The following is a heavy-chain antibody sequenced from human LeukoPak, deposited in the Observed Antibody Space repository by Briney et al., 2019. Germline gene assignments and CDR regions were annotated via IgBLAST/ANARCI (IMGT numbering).Heavy chain of an antibody. CDR3: ARDTSLWFGEYNY. CDR2: IYYNGST. CDR1: GGSISSYY. V-gene: IGHV4-59*01. Sequence: SETLSLTCTVSGGSISSYYWSWIRQPPGKGLEGIGYIYYNGSTNYNPSLKSRVTISVDTSKNQFSLKLSSVTAADTAVYYCARDTSLWFGEYNYWGQGTLVTVSS. D-gene: IGHD3-10*01. J-gene: IGHJ4*02.